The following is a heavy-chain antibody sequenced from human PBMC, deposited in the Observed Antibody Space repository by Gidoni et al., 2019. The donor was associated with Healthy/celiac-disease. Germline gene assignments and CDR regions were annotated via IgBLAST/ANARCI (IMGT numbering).Heavy chain of an antibody. CDR1: GFTFDEYA. V-gene: IGHV3-9*01. J-gene: IGHJ4*02. CDR3: AKAKLMITFGGVYFDY. Sequence: EVQLVESGGGWVQPGRSLRLSCAASGFTFDEYAMHWVRQAPGKGLEWVSGISWNSGSIGYADSVKGRFTISRDNAKNSLYLQMNSLRAEDTALYYCAKAKLMITFGGVYFDYWGQGTLVTVSS. CDR2: ISWNSGSI. D-gene: IGHD3-16*01.